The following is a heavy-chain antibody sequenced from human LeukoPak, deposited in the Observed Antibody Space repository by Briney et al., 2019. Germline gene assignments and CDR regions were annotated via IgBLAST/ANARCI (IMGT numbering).Heavy chain of an antibody. CDR3: TTDSGYCSGGSCYRSEDY. J-gene: IGHJ4*02. Sequence: PGGSLRLSCAASGFTFSNAWMSWVRQAPGKGLEWVGRIKSKTDGGTTDYAAPVKGRFTISRDDSKNTLYLQMNSLKTEDTAVYYCTTDSGYCSGGSCYRSEDYWGQGTLVTVSS. D-gene: IGHD2-15*01. CDR2: IKSKTDGGTT. V-gene: IGHV3-15*01. CDR1: GFTFSNAW.